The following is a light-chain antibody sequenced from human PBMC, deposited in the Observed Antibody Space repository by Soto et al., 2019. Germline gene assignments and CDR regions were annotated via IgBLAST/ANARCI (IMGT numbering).Light chain of an antibody. V-gene: IGKV3-20*01. CDR3: QQYGSTYT. Sequence: EIVLTQSPGTLTLSPGERATLSCRASQSVSSSYLAWYQQKPGQAPRLLIYGASSRSTGIPDRFIGSGSGTAFTLIISRLEPEDFAVYYCQQYGSTYTFGQGTKLEIK. CDR1: QSVSSSY. J-gene: IGKJ2*01. CDR2: GAS.